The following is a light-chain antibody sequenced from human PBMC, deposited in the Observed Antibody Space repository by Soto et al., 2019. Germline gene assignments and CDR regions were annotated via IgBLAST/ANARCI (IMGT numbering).Light chain of an antibody. CDR2: GAS. V-gene: IGKV3-11*01. CDR3: QQHSLWLPWT. CDR1: QSVSSS. J-gene: IGKJ1*01. Sequence: IVLGQTLSTLSLSPRERAPLSCRVSQSVSSSLAWYQQKPGRAPRILIYGASNRATGILARCSGSGSCTDFTLPIISLEHEDFAVYYCQQHSLWLPWTFGQGTKVAIK.